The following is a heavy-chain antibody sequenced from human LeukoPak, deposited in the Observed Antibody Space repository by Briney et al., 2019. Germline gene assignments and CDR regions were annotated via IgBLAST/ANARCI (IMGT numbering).Heavy chain of an antibody. CDR3: ARSGRTTGTTNGAFDI. D-gene: IGHD1-1*01. V-gene: IGHV1-18*01. J-gene: IGHJ3*02. Sequence: GSSVKVSCKASGGTFSSYAISWVRQAPGQGLEWMGWISAYNGNTNYAQKLQGRVTMTTDTSTSTAYMELRSLRSDDTAVYYCARSGRTTGTTNGAFDIWGQGTMVTVSS. CDR1: GGTFSSYA. CDR2: ISAYNGNT.